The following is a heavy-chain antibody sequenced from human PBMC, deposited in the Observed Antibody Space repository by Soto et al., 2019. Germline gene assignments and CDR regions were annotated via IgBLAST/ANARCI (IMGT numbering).Heavy chain of an antibody. J-gene: IGHJ6*02. D-gene: IGHD3-9*01. CDR2: ISYDGSSQ. Sequence: QVQLVESGGGVVQPGRSLRLSCAGYGFIFGSYGIHWVRQAPGKGLEWVAVISYDGSSQYYAESVKGRFTISRDNSKNTLYLQMNSLRGEDTAVYFCAKGETLTGYPGYYYHSMNVWCQGTKVTVS. CDR3: AKGETLTGYPGYYYHSMNV. V-gene: IGHV3-30*18. CDR1: GFIFGSYG.